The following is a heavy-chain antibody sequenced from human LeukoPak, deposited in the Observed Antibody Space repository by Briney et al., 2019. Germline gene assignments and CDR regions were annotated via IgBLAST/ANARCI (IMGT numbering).Heavy chain of an antibody. J-gene: IGHJ4*02. CDR1: GFTFSNYA. Sequence: GGSLRLSCAASGFTFSNYAMNWARQAPGKGLEWVSSFTVSGGNTHYADSVKGRCTISRDNSKNTLYLQINNLRAEDTAVYYCARGDGLWFGELFTYWGQGTPVTVSS. V-gene: IGHV3-23*01. CDR3: ARGDGLWFGELFTY. CDR2: FTVSGGNT. D-gene: IGHD3-10*01.